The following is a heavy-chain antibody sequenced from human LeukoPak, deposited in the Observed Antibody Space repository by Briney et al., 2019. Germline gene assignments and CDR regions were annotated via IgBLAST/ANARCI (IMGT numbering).Heavy chain of an antibody. D-gene: IGHD2-15*01. CDR1: GFTFSSYW. CDR2: IKQEGSEK. CDR3: ARDRGYCSGGSCHFDY. J-gene: IGHJ4*02. Sequence: GGSLRLSCAASGFTFSSYWMSWVRQAPGKGLEWVANIKQEGSEKYYVDSVKGRFTISRDNAKNSLYLQMNSLRAEDTAVYYCARDRGYCSGGSCHFDYWGQGTLVTVSS. V-gene: IGHV3-7*01.